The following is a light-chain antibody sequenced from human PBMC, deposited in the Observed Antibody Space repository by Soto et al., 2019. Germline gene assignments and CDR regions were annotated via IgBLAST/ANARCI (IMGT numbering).Light chain of an antibody. CDR1: QSISSY. J-gene: IGKJ3*01. CDR3: QQSYTTPFT. CDR2: AAS. V-gene: IGKV1-39*01. Sequence: DIQMTQSPSSLSASVGDRVTITCRSSQSISSYLNWYQQKPGKAPKLLIYAASSLQSGVPSRFSGSGSGTDFTLIISSLQPEDFATYYCQQSYTTPFTFGSGTNVDIK.